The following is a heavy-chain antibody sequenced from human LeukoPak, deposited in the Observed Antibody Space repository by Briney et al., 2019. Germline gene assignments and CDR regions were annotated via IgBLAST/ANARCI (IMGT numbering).Heavy chain of an antibody. CDR3: ARCPSGSYYYYYYYYMDV. CDR1: GYTFTSYY. D-gene: IGHD1-26*01. CDR2: INPSGGST. Sequence: ASVKVSCKASGYTFTSYYMHWVRQAPGQGLEWMGIINPSGGSTSYAQKFQGRVTMTRDTSTSTAYMELSSLRSEDTAVYYCARCPSGSYYYYYYYYMDVWGKGTTVTVSS. V-gene: IGHV1-46*01. J-gene: IGHJ6*03.